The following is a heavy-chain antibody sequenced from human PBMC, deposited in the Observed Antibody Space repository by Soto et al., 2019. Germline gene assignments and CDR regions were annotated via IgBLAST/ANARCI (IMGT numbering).Heavy chain of an antibody. CDR3: ARGGYYDFWSGYYYYYYYMDV. Sequence: GASVKVSCKASGYTFTSYDINWVRQATGQGLEWMGWMNPNSGNTGYAQKFQGRVTMTRNTSISTAYMELSSLRSEDTAVYYCARGGYYDFWSGYYYYYYYMDVWGKGTTVTVSS. CDR2: MNPNSGNT. V-gene: IGHV1-8*01. J-gene: IGHJ6*03. CDR1: GYTFTSYD. D-gene: IGHD3-3*01.